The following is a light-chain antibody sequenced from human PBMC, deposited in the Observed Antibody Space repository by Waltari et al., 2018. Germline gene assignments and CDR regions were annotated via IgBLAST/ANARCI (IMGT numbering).Light chain of an antibody. CDR3: SSYGGSNNLV. CDR2: EVS. CDR1: SSDVGGYNY. J-gene: IGLJ3*02. Sequence: QSALTQPPSASGSPGQSVTISCTGTSSDVGGYNYVSWYQQYPGKAPKVMIYEVSKRPAGVPCRFSGSKSGNKASLTVSGVQAEDEADYYCSSYGGSNNLVFGGGTKLTVL. V-gene: IGLV2-8*01.